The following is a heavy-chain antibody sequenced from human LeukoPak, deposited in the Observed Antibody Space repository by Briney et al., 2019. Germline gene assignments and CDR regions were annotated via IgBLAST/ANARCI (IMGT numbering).Heavy chain of an antibody. CDR3: ARGRRIVAYRTGFDP. J-gene: IGHJ5*02. Sequence: PSETLSLTCAVYGGSFSGYYWSWIRQPPGKGLEWIGEINHSGSTNYNPSLKSRVTISVDTSKNQFPLKLSSVTAADTAVYYCARGRRIVAYRTGFDPWGQGTLVTVSS. V-gene: IGHV4-34*01. CDR1: GGSFSGYY. CDR2: INHSGST. D-gene: IGHD2-15*01.